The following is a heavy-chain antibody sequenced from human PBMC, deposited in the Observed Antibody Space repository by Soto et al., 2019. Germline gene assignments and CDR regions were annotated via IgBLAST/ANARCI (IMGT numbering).Heavy chain of an antibody. J-gene: IGHJ6*03. D-gene: IGHD2-15*01. CDR1: GFTFSSYS. Sequence: GGSLRLSCAASGFTFSSYSMNWVRQAPGKGLEWVSYISSSSSTIYYADSVKGRFTISRDNAKNSLYLQMNSLRAEDTAVYYCARVGYCSGGSCYWGGDYYYYYYMDVWGKGTTVTVSS. CDR2: ISSSSSTI. CDR3: ARVGYCSGGSCYWGGDYYYYYYMDV. V-gene: IGHV3-48*01.